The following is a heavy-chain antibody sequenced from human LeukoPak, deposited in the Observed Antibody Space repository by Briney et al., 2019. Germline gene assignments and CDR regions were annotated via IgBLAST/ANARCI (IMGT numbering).Heavy chain of an antibody. Sequence: GTSLRLSCAASGFTFSSYGMHWVRQAPGKGLEWVTLIWHDGSNKCYAESVKGRFTISRDNSENTLYLQMNSLRAEDTAVYYCARDKGYSYGHAFDYWGQGTLVTVSS. D-gene: IGHD5-18*01. CDR1: GFTFSSYG. CDR2: IWHDGSNK. CDR3: ARDKGYSYGHAFDY. J-gene: IGHJ4*02. V-gene: IGHV3-33*01.